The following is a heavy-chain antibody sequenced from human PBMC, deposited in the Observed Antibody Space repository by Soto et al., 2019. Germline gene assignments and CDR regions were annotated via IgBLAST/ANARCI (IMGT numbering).Heavy chain of an antibody. Sequence: QVQLGQSGAEVKKPGSSVKVSCKASGGTFSSYTINWVRQAPGQGLEWMGGFVPIVGTADYAQKLQGRVTITADESTNTAYMELSSLRSEDTAVYYCAIGSTYSGELEFWGQGTLVTVSS. D-gene: IGHD1-26*01. CDR2: FVPIVGTA. J-gene: IGHJ4*02. CDR1: GGTFSSYT. CDR3: AIGSTYSGELEF. V-gene: IGHV1-69*01.